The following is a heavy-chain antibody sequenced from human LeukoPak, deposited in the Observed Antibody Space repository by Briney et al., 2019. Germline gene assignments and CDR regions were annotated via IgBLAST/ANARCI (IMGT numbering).Heavy chain of an antibody. CDR2: INHSGST. CDR3: ARRYASSIHPVLFFDY. CDR1: GGSFSGYY. V-gene: IGHV4-34*01. Sequence: PSEALSLTCAVYGGSFSGYYWSWIRQRPGKGLGWVGEINHSGSTNYNPSLKIQVTISVDTSKNQFSLKLSTVTAADTAVYYCARRYASSIHPVLFFDYWGQGTLVTVSS. J-gene: IGHJ4*02. D-gene: IGHD2-2*01.